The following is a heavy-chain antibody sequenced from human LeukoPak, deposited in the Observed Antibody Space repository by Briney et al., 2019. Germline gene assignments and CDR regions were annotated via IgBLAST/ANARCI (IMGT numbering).Heavy chain of an antibody. CDR1: GYTFADYY. CDR2: VDPEDGET. D-gene: IGHD6-13*01. J-gene: IGHJ4*02. Sequence: GASVKVSCKASGYTFADYYMHWVQQAPGKGLEWMGRVDPEDGETIYAEKFQGRVTITADTSTDTAYMELSSLRSEDTAVYYCARVGQQLPFEYWGQGTLVTVSS. V-gene: IGHV1-69-2*01. CDR3: ARVGQQLPFEY.